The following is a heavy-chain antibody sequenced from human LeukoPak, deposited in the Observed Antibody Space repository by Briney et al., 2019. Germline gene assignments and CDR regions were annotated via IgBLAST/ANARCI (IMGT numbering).Heavy chain of an antibody. CDR3: AREGCSGGSCYAPAYYYYMDV. V-gene: IGHV3-21*01. CDR1: GFTFSSYS. J-gene: IGHJ6*03. D-gene: IGHD2-15*01. Sequence: KPGGSLRLSCAASGFTFSSYSMNWVRQAPGKGLERVSSISSSSSYIYYADSVKGRFTISRDNAKNSLYLQMNSLRAEDTAVYYCAREGCSGGSCYAPAYYYYMDVWGKGTTVTVSS. CDR2: ISSSSSYI.